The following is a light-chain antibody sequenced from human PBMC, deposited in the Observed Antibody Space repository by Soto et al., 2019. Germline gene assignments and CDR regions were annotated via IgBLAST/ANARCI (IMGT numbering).Light chain of an antibody. CDR3: ASWDGSLSGVV. Sequence: QSVLTQPPSASGTPGQRVTISCSGSSSNIGSNTVSWYQQLPGTAPKLLIYNNDQRPSEVPDRFSGSKSGTSASLAISGLQSEDEADYYCASWDGSLSGVVFGGGTKVTVL. V-gene: IGLV1-44*01. J-gene: IGLJ2*01. CDR1: SSNIGSNT. CDR2: NND.